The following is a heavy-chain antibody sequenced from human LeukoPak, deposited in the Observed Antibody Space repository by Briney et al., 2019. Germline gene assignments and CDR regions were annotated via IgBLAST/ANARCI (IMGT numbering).Heavy chain of an antibody. J-gene: IGHJ4*02. CDR3: AKSGYNRFDY. V-gene: IGHV3-23*01. CDR1: GFTFSSYA. D-gene: IGHD5-24*01. Sequence: GGSPRLSCAASGFTFSSYAMSWVRQAPGKGLEWVSTISGSDSSTHYADSVKGRFTISRDNSKDTLYLQMNSLRADDTAVYYCAKSGYNRFDYWGQGTLVTVSS. CDR2: ISGSDSST.